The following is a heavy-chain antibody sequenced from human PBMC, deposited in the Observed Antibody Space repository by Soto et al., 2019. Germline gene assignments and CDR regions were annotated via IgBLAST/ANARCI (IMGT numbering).Heavy chain of an antibody. J-gene: IGHJ4*02. D-gene: IGHD2-8*02. V-gene: IGHV4-34*01. CDR2: INHSGST. CDR1: GGXXXXXX. CDR3: ARDKITGLFDY. Sequence: QVQLQQWGAGLLKPSETLSLTCXXXGGXXXXXXXXXSRQPPGTGLEWIGEINHSGSTNYNPSLKSRVTISXDTSXXXFSLKLXSVTAADTAVYYCARDKITGLFDYWGQGTLVTVSS.